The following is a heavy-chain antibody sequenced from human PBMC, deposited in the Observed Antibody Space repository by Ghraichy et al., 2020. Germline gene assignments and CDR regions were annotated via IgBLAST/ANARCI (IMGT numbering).Heavy chain of an antibody. V-gene: IGHV4-4*02. J-gene: IGHJ6*02. CDR2: ISEIGST. Sequence: SETLSLTCAVSGGSISSNNWFSWVRQSPGKGLEWIGEISEIGSTDYNPSLKSRVSISVDKSKNQFSLKLNSVTAADTAVYYCASVFRRKIIGVVIPYYYYGLDVWGQGTSVTVSS. D-gene: IGHD3-16*01. CDR1: GGSISSNNW. CDR3: ASVFRRKIIGVVIPYYYYGLDV.